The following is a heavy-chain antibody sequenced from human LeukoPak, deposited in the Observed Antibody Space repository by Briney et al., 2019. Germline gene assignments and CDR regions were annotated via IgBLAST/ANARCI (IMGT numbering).Heavy chain of an antibody. CDR1: GASISSSNSY. CDR2: IYYSGNT. Sequence: SETLSLTCTVSGASISSSNSYWGWIRQPPGKGLEWIGSIYYSGNTYYNASLKSQVSISIDTSKNQFSLRLTSVTAADTAVYYCARDSPSTMDPSIYFDYWGQGTLVTVSS. V-gene: IGHV4-39*02. D-gene: IGHD3-10*01. J-gene: IGHJ4*02. CDR3: ARDSPSTMDPSIYFDY.